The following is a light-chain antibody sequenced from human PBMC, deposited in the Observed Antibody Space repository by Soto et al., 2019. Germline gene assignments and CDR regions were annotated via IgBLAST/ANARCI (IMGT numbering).Light chain of an antibody. Sequence: EIVLTQSPGTLSLSPGERATLSCRASQSVSSSYLAGYQQKPGQAPRLLIYGASSRATGIPDRFSGSGAGTAFTLTISRLEPEDFAVYYCHQYDSSPLTFGGGTKVEIK. CDR3: HQYDSSPLT. CDR2: GAS. V-gene: IGKV3-20*01. J-gene: IGKJ4*01. CDR1: QSVSSSY.